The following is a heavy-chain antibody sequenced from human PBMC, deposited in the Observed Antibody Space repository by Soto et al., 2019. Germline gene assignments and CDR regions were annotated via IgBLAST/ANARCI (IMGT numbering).Heavy chain of an antibody. J-gene: IGHJ6*02. CDR2: ISSSSSYI. V-gene: IGHV3-21*01. CDR1: GFTFSSYS. D-gene: IGHD6-6*01. CDR3: ARDAGYSSPFFYGMDV. Sequence: GGSLRLSCAASGFTFSSYSMNWVRQAPGKGLEWVSSISSSSSYIYYADSVKGRFTISRDNAKNSLYLQMNSLRAEDTAVYYCARDAGYSSPFFYGMDVWGQGTTVTVSS.